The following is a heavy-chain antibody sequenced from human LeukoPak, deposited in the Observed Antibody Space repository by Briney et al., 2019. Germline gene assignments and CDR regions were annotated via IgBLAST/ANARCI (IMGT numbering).Heavy chain of an antibody. V-gene: IGHV3-11*01. Sequence: GGSLRLSCAASGFTFSDYYMSWIRQAPWKGLEWVSYISSSGSTIYYADSVKGRFTISRDNAKNSLYLQMNSLRAEDTAVYYCARGGEMATRTKAFDIRGQGTMVTVSS. J-gene: IGHJ3*02. CDR1: GFTFSDYY. CDR2: ISSSGSTI. D-gene: IGHD5-24*01. CDR3: ARGGEMATRTKAFDI.